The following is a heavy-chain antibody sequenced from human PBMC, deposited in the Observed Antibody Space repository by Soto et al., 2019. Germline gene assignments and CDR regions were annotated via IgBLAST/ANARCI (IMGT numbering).Heavy chain of an antibody. Sequence: QDQLVQSGAEVKKPGASVKVSCKASGYTFSDNGISWVRQAPGQGLEWMGWVSGYNGNTKYAKKFQGRVTMTTDTSTSTAYMELRSLGSADSAVYYCVTGGWNPFDYWGQGTLVTVSS. CDR3: VTGGWNPFDY. CDR1: GYTFSDNG. J-gene: IGHJ4*02. CDR2: VSGYNGNT. D-gene: IGHD1-1*01. V-gene: IGHV1-18*01.